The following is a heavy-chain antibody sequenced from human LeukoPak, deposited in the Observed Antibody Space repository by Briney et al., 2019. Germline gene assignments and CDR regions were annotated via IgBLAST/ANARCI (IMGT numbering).Heavy chain of an antibody. J-gene: IGHJ6*02. CDR1: GYSFTSYW. V-gene: IGHV5-51*01. Sequence: GESLKISCKGSGYSFTSYWIGWVRQMPGKGLEWMGIIYPGDSDTRHSPSFQGQVTISADKSIGTAYLQWSSLKASDTAMYYCARQNPGDCSSTSCYFHYYYGMDVWGQGTTVTVSS. CDR3: ARQNPGDCSSTSCYFHYYYGMDV. CDR2: IYPGDSDT. D-gene: IGHD2-2*01.